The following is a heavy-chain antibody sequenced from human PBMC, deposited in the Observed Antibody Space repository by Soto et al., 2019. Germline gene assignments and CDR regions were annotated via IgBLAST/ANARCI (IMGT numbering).Heavy chain of an antibody. CDR1: GFTFSSYW. D-gene: IGHD3-9*01. CDR3: ARDRPDFDWLFPDY. Sequence: GGSLRLSCAASGFTFSSYWMSWVRQAPGKGLEWVANIKQDGSEKYYVDSVKGRFTISRDNAKNSLYLQMNSLRAEDTAVYYCARDRPDFDWLFPDYWGQGTLVTVSS. CDR2: IKQDGSEK. J-gene: IGHJ4*02. V-gene: IGHV3-7*05.